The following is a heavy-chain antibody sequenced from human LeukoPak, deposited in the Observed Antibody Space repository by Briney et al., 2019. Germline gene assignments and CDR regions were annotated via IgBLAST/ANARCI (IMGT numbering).Heavy chain of an antibody. CDR3: ARYSVVAGTAFDY. V-gene: IGHV1-18*04. CDR2: ISAYNGNT. D-gene: IGHD6-19*01. CDR1: GYTFTIYG. J-gene: IGHJ4*02. Sequence: GASVTVSSKASGYTFTIYGISWVRQAPGQGGERMGWISAYNGNTNYAQKLQGRVTMTTDTSTSTAYMELRSLRSDDTAVYYCARYSVVAGTAFDYWGQGTLVTVSS.